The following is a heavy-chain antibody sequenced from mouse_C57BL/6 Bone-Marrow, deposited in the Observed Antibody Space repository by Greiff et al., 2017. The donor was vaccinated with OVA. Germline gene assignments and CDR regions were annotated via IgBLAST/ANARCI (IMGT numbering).Heavy chain of an antibody. CDR3: ARCLYDGWTWFAY. V-gene: IGHV1-50*01. J-gene: IGHJ3*01. Sequence: QVQLKQPGAELVKPGASVKLSCKASGYTFTSYWMQWVKQRPGQGLEWIGEIDPSDSYTTYNPKFKGKATSTVDPSSSTAYMQLSSLTSEDSAVYYCARCLYDGWTWFAYWGQGTLVTVSA. CDR2: IDPSDSYT. CDR1: GYTFTSYW. D-gene: IGHD2-3*01.